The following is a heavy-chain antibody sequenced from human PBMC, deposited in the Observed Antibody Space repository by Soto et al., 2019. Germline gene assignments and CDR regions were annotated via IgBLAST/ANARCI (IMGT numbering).Heavy chain of an antibody. D-gene: IGHD3-3*01. CDR2: IKQDGSEK. V-gene: IGHV3-7*01. CDR3: ARVGLRFLEWLPPSYFDY. CDR1: GSTFSSYW. J-gene: IGHJ4*02. Sequence: LRLSCAASGSTFSSYWMSWVRQAPGKGLEWVANIKQDGSEKYYVDSVKGRFTISRDNAKNSLYLQMNSLRAEDTAVYYCARVGLRFLEWLPPSYFDYWGQGTLVTVSS.